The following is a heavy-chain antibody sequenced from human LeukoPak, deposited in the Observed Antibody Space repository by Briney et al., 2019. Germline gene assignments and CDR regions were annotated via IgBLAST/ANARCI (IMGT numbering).Heavy chain of an antibody. D-gene: IGHD6-19*01. CDR1: GGSISSYY. J-gene: IGHJ4*02. CDR2: IYYSGST. Sequence: SETLSLTCTVSGGSISSYYWSWIRQPPGKGLEWIGYIYYSGSTNYNPSLKSRVTISVDTSKNQFSLKLSSVTAADMAVYYCARGRRLARGWASIIDYWGQGTLVTVSS. CDR3: ARGRRLARGWASIIDY. V-gene: IGHV4-59*01.